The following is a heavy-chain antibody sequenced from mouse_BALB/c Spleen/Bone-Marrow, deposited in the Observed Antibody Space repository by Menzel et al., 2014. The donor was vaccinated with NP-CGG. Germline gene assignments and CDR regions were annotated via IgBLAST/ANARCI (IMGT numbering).Heavy chain of an antibody. V-gene: IGHV14-3*02. CDR2: IDPANGNT. J-gene: IGHJ3*01. CDR1: GFNIKDTY. D-gene: IGHD1-1*01. CDR3: ASYYHGRAWFVY. Sequence: VQLQQSGAELVKPGASVKLSCTASGFNIKDTYMHWVKQRPEQGLEWIGRIDPANGNTKYDPKFQGKATITADTSSNTAYLQLSSLTSEDTAFYYCASYYHGRAWFVYWGQGTLVTVSA.